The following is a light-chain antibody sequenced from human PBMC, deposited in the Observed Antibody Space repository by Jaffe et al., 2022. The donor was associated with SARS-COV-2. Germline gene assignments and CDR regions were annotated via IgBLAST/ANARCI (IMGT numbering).Light chain of an antibody. J-gene: IGKJ1*01. CDR2: AAS. CDR3: QQSYSTLGT. V-gene: IGKV1-39*01. CDR1: QSISTY. Sequence: DIQMTQSPSSLSASLGDRVTITCRASQSISTYLNWYQQKVGKAPKLLIYAASSLQRGVPSRFSGSGSGTDFTLTISSLQPEDFATYYCQQSYSTLGTFGQGTKVEIK.